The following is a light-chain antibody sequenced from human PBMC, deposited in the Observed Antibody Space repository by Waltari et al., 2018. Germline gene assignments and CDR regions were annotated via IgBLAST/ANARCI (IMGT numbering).Light chain of an antibody. V-gene: IGKV2-30*02. CDR1: QSLLHSDGNTY. CDR2: KVS. J-gene: IGKJ2*01. CDR3: MQGTHWPRYT. Sequence: DVVMTQSPLSLPVTLGQPASIPCRSSQSLLHSDGNTYLSWFQQRPGQSPRRLTYKVSNRGSGVPDRFSGSGSGTDFTLKISRVEAEDLGVYYCMQGTHWPRYTFGQGTKLDIK.